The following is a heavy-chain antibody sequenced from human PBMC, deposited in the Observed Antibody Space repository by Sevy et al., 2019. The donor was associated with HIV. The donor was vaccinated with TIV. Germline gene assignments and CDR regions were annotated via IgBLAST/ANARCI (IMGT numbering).Heavy chain of an antibody. V-gene: IGHV4-30-4*01. CDR1: GGSISSGDYY. CDR3: ARESGRTYLRIDS. D-gene: IGHD3-3*01. Sequence: SETRSLTCTVSGGSISSGDYYWNWLRQAPGKGPEWIGYIYHGLSNFYNPSLQSRATVSVDRSKNQFSLTLTSVTAADTAVYYCARESGRTYLRIDSWGPGTLVTVSS. CDR2: IYHGLSN. J-gene: IGHJ4*02.